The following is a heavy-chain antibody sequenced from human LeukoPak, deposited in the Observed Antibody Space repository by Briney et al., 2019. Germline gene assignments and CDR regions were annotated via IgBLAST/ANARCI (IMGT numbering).Heavy chain of an antibody. D-gene: IGHD5-12*01. CDR3: AKHQSDYWEFDY. V-gene: IGHV3-23*01. CDR2: ISGSGSST. CDR1: GFTFSSYS. J-gene: IGHJ4*02. Sequence: GGSLRLSCAASGFTFSSYSMNWVRQAPGKGLEWVSTISGSGSSTYYADSVKGRFTISRDNSKNTLYLQMNSLRAEDTAIYYCAKHQSDYWEFDYWGQGTLVTVSS.